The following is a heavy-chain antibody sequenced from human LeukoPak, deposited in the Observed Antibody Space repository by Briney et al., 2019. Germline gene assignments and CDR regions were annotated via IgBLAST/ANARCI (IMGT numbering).Heavy chain of an antibody. D-gene: IGHD1-26*01. CDR2: IYYSGST. V-gene: IGHV4-59*01. CDR3: ASGVGATTAVFDY. Sequence: SETLSLTCTVSGGSISSYYWSWIRQPPGKGLEWIGYIYYSGSTNYNPSLKSRVTISVDTSKNQFSLKLSSVTAADTAVYYCASGVGATTAVFDYWGQGTLVTVSS. CDR1: GGSISSYY. J-gene: IGHJ4*02.